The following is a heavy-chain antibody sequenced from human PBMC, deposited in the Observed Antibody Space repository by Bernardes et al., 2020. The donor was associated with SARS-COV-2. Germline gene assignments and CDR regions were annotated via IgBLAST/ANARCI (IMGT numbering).Heavy chain of an antibody. CDR2: ISSSSSYI. CDR3: ARDYGPGQGVYYYYGMDV. J-gene: IGHJ6*02. Sequence: GGSLRLSCAASGFTFSSYSMNWVRQAPGKGLEWVSSISSSSSYIYYADSVKGRFTISRDNAKNSLYLQMNSLRAEDTAVYYCARDYGPGQGVYYYYGMDVWGQGTTVTVSS. D-gene: IGHD3-10*01. V-gene: IGHV3-21*01. CDR1: GFTFSSYS.